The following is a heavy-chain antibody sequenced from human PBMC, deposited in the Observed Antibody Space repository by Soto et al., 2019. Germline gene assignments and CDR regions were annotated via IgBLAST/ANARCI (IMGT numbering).Heavy chain of an antibody. D-gene: IGHD3-16*01. CDR1: GYTFTSLG. CDR3: ARDHRGGTDAFDR. Sequence: QVQLVQSGAEVKKPGAAVKVSCKASGYTFTSLGISWVRQAPGQGLEWMGWISAYNGNPNYAENLQGRVTMTTDTATRTAYMELRILRSDDAAVYYCARDHRGGTDAFDRWGQGKMVTVSS. V-gene: IGHV1-18*01. J-gene: IGHJ3*01. CDR2: ISAYNGNP.